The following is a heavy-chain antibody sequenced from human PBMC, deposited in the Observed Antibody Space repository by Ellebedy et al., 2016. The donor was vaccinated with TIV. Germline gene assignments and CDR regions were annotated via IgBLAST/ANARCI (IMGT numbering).Heavy chain of an antibody. CDR3: ARERYYYGSGRSNWFDP. J-gene: IGHJ5*02. CDR1: GGTFSSYA. V-gene: IGHV1-69*13. CDR2: IIPIFGTA. Sequence: SVKVSCXASGGTFSSYAISWVRQAPGQGLEWMGGIIPIFGTANYAQKFQGRVTITADESTSTAYMELSSLRSEDTAVYYCARERYYYGSGRSNWFDPWGQGTLVTVSS. D-gene: IGHD3-10*01.